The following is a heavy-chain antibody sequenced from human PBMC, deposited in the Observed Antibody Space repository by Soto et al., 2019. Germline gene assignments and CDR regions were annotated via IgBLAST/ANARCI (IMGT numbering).Heavy chain of an antibody. Sequence: QVQLVPSWAEVTNPGSSVKVSCQASGGSFSGQRFSWVRQANGPRLELMGGTIPMFRTTNYSRKFQRRLTVTEDGSTNTASMALTSLTSEETAIYYCTNEPTLGQGTLVTGSS. CDR3: TNEPT. CDR1: GGSFSGQR. CDR2: TIPMFRTT. J-gene: IGHJ5*02. V-gene: IGHV1-69*01.